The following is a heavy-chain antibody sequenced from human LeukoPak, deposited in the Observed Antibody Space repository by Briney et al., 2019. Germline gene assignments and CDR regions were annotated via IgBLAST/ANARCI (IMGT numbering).Heavy chain of an antibody. J-gene: IGHJ4*02. V-gene: IGHV3-7*01. CDR1: GFTFSNSW. CDR3: ARERPAAAGPYYFDY. D-gene: IGHD6-13*01. Sequence: GGSLRLSCAASGFTFSNSWMSWVRQAPGKGLEWVATIKPDGSAQYYVDSVKGRFTISRDNAKNSLFLQINSLRAEDTAVYYCARERPAAAGPYYFDYWAREPWSPSPQ. CDR2: IKPDGSAQ.